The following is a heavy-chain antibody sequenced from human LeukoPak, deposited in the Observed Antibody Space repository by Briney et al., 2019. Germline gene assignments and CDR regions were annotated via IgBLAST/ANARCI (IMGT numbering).Heavy chain of an antibody. V-gene: IGHV3-23*01. Sequence: GGSLRLSCAASGFTFSNFAVNWVRQAPGKGLEWVSTINYSGGSTYYADSVKGRFTVSRDNSKNTLYLQMNSLRADDTAVYYCAKDQGSSGWYEWFDPWGQGTLVTVSS. CDR2: INYSGGST. CDR3: AKDQGSSGWYEWFDP. J-gene: IGHJ5*02. CDR1: GFTFSNFA. D-gene: IGHD6-19*01.